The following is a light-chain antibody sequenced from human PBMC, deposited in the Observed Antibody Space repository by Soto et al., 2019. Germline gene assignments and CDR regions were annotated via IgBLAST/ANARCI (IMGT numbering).Light chain of an antibody. V-gene: IGKV3-11*01. CDR2: DAS. CDR3: QQRSNWPPIT. Sequence: EIVLTQSPATLSLSPGERATLSCMASQSVSSYLAWYQQKPGQAPRLLIYDASNRATCIPASFSGSGSGTAFTLPISSLEPEDFAVYYCQQRSNWPPITFGQGTRLEIK. J-gene: IGKJ5*01. CDR1: QSVSSY.